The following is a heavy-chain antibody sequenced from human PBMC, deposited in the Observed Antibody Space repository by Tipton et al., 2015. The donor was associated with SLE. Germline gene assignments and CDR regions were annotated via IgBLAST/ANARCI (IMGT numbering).Heavy chain of an antibody. CDR1: GFTFRSYA. CDR3: AKDQGYSSGPSTAFDI. CDR2: ISYDGSNK. V-gene: IGHV3-30-3*01. D-gene: IGHD6-19*01. Sequence: RSLRLSCAASGFTFRSYAMHWVRQAPGKGLEWVAVISYDGSNKYYADSVKGRFTISRDNSKNTLYLQMNSLRAEDTAVYYCAKDQGYSSGPSTAFDIWGQGTMVTVSS. J-gene: IGHJ3*02.